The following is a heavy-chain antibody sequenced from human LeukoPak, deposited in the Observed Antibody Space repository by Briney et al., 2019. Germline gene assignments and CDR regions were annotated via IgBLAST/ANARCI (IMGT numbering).Heavy chain of an antibody. D-gene: IGHD3-3*01. Sequence: PGGSLRLSCAASGFTFSSYAMSWARQAPGKGLEWVSAISGSGGSTYYADSVKGRFTISRDNSKNTLYLQMNSLRAEDTAVYYCAKDPAPQATITIFGVVSNPDNWFDPWGQGTLVTVSS. CDR2: ISGSGGST. J-gene: IGHJ5*02. CDR1: GFTFSSYA. V-gene: IGHV3-23*01. CDR3: AKDPAPQATITIFGVVSNPDNWFDP.